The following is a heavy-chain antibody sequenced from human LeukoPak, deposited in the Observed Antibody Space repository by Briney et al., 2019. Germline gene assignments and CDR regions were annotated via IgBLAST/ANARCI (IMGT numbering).Heavy chain of an antibody. CDR3: ARGPNYGSRGDYFDY. D-gene: IGHD3-10*01. CDR1: GFTFSIHW. CDR2: MKEDGSEK. V-gene: IGHV3-7*03. Sequence: GGSLRLSCAASGFTFSIHWMNWVRQAPGKGLEWVANMKEDGSEKYCVDCVKGRFTISRDNAKNSLYLQMNSLRAEDTAVYYCARGPNYGSRGDYFDYWGQGTLVTVSS. J-gene: IGHJ4*02.